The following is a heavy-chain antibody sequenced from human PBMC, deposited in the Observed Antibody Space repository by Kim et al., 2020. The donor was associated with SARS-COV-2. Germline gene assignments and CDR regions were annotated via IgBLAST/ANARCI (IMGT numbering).Heavy chain of an antibody. CDR3: VRGVTPTYWYLGL. CDR2: LYPGGSS. J-gene: IGHJ2*01. CDR1: GGSVSKNY. D-gene: IGHD4-4*01. Sequence: SETLSLTCGVSGGSVSKNYWIWIRQSPGKGLEWIGYLYPGGSSSYNPSLKSRVSMSVDTSKNQLSLSLHSVTAADTAVYYCVRGVTPTYWYLGLWGRGTL. V-gene: IGHV4-4*09.